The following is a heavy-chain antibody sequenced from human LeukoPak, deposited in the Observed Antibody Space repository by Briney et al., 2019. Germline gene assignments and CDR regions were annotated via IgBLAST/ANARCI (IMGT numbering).Heavy chain of an antibody. D-gene: IGHD3-22*01. Sequence: GESLKISCKGYSFTTYWIGWVRQMPGKGLEWMGIIYSPSFQGHVTISADKSISTAYLQWSSLKASDTAMYYCARRNSDSMYGMDVWGQGTTVTVSS. V-gene: IGHV5-51*01. J-gene: IGHJ6*02. CDR3: ARRNSDSMYGMDV. CDR2: I. CDR1: SFTTYW.